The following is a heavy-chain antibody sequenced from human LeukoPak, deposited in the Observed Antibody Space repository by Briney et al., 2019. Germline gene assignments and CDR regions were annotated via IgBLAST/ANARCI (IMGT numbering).Heavy chain of an antibody. V-gene: IGHV4/OR15-8*01. CDR3: ARDRDGMEV. Sequence: SETLSLTCIVSGDSISNNNWWTWVREPPGKGLEWIGAMHHSGPAYYDSSLKSRVTISIDKSKNQFSLRLTSVTAADTAIYYCARDRDGMEVWGQGTTVTISP. CDR1: GDSISNNNW. CDR2: MHHSGPA. J-gene: IGHJ6*01.